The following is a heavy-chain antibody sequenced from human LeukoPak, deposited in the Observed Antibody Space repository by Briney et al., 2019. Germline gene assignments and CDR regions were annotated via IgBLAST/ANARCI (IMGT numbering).Heavy chain of an antibody. CDR1: GGSFSGYY. J-gene: IGHJ4*02. V-gene: IGHV4-34*01. CDR3: ARRGYSYGYLWGGFDY. Sequence: PSETLSLTCAVYGGSFSGYYWSWIRQPPGKGLEWIGEINHSGSTNYNPSLEGRVTISVDTSKNQFSLKLSSVTAADTAVYYCARRGYSYGYLWGGFDYWGQGTLVTASS. CDR2: INHSGST. D-gene: IGHD5-18*01.